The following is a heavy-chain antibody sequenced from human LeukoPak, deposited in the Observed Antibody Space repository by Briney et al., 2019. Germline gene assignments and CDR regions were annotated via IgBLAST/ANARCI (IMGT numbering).Heavy chain of an antibody. CDR3: ARGTLAVAGEFDY. V-gene: IGHV1-69*05. Sequence: SVKVSCKASGGTFSSYAISWVRQAPGQGLEWMGRIIPIFGTANYAQKFQGRVTITTDESTSTAYMELSSLRSEDTAVYYCARGTLAVAGEFDYWGQGTLVTVSS. J-gene: IGHJ4*02. CDR1: GGTFSSYA. D-gene: IGHD6-19*01. CDR2: IIPIFGTA.